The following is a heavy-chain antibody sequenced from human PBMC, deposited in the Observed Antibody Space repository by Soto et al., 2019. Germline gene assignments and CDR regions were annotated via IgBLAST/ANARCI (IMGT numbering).Heavy chain of an antibody. J-gene: IGHJ4*02. CDR2: INPKSGGT. Sequence: QVQMVQSGAEVKQPGASVKVSCKASGNSFTGYYVHWVRQAPGQGLEWMGWINPKSGGTKYAQKFQGRVTMTRDTSINTAYMELSSLRSDDTAVYFCARDGVVPTMDWGQGTLVTVSS. CDR3: ARDGVVPTMD. D-gene: IGHD5-12*01. V-gene: IGHV1-2*02. CDR1: GNSFTGYY.